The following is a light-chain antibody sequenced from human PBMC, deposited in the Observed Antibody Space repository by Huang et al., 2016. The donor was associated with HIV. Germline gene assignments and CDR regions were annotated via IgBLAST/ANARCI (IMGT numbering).Light chain of an antibody. J-gene: IGKJ1*01. CDR2: GAS. V-gene: IGKV3-15*01. CDR1: QNVNSK. Sequence: EIMVTQSPATLSVSPGERVTLSCRASQNVNSKLAWYQQKPGQAPRLLIYGASTRAPDVPARFSGGGSGTDYVLNISRVQSDDFALYYCQQYNNWPPWTFGQGTKVEVK. CDR3: QQYNNWPPWT.